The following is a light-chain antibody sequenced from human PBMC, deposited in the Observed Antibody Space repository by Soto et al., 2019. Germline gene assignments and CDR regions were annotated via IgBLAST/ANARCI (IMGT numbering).Light chain of an antibody. Sequence: QSVLTQPPSMSAAPGQKVTISCSGSYSNVGNNFVSWYQQFPGTAPKLLIFDNSQRPSGIPDRFFGSKSGSSATLGITGPQTGDEAVYYCAAWDTRLSAVVFGGGTTRTVL. J-gene: IGLJ2*01. V-gene: IGLV1-51*01. CDR3: AAWDTRLSAVV. CDR2: DNS. CDR1: YSNVGNNF.